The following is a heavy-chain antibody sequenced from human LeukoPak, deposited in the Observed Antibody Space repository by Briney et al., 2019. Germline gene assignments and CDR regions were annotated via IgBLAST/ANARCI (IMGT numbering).Heavy chain of an antibody. CDR1: GFTFSSYW. D-gene: IGHD7-27*01. CDR2: INSDGSST. CDR3: VSIPGD. J-gene: IGHJ4*02. Sequence: GGSLRLSCTASGFTFSSYWMHWVRQAPGKGLVWVSRINSDGSSTSYADSVKGRFTISRDNAKNTLYLQMNTLRAEDTAVYYCVSIPGDWGQGILVTVSS. V-gene: IGHV3-74*01.